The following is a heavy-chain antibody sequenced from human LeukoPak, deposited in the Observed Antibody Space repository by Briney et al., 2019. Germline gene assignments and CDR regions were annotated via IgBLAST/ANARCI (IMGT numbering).Heavy chain of an antibody. Sequence: SETLSLTCRASSVSITSHYWSWIRQPAGKGLEWIGRLSTTGSINYNPSLQSRVTMSVDTSKDQLTLKLRSVTAADTAVYYCAREVEMATQFDYWGQGTLVTVSS. D-gene: IGHD5-24*01. J-gene: IGHJ4*02. CDR1: SVSITSHY. CDR3: AREVEMATQFDY. V-gene: IGHV4-4*07. CDR2: LSTTGSI.